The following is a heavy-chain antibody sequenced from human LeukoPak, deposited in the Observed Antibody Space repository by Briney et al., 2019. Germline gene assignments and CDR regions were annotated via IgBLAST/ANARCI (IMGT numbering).Heavy chain of an antibody. CDR1: GYSFPIYW. D-gene: IGHD5-12*01. J-gene: IGHJ4*02. Sequence: GESLKISCKGSGYSFPIYWIGWVRQMPGKGMEWMGIIYPGDSDTRYSPSFQGQITISADKSISTAYLQWSSLKASDTAIYYCARRDSGFEFFDYWGQGTLVTVSS. V-gene: IGHV5-51*01. CDR3: ARRDSGFEFFDY. CDR2: IYPGDSDT.